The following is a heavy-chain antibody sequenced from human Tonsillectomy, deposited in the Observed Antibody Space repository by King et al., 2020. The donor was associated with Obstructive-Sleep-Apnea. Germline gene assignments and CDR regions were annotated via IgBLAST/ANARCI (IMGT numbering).Heavy chain of an antibody. Sequence: ITLKESGPTLVRPTQTLTLTCTFSGFSLSTSGVGVGWIRQPPGKALEWLALIYWDDEKRYSPFLKSRLTITKDTSKNQVVLILTNMDPVDTATYYCAHRRNDPYNYYGMDVWGQGTTVTVSS. CDR2: IYWDDEK. J-gene: IGHJ6*02. V-gene: IGHV2-5*02. D-gene: IGHD1-1*01. CDR1: GFSLSTSGVG. CDR3: AHRRNDPYNYYGMDV.